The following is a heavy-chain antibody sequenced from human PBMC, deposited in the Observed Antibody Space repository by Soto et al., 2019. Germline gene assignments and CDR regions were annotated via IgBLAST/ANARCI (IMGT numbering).Heavy chain of an antibody. CDR1: GGSISSGGYS. CDR2: IYHSGST. J-gene: IGHJ4*02. CDR3: ASGLVTTLHY. V-gene: IGHV4-30-2*01. Sequence: LTCAVSGGSISSGGYSWSWIRQPPGKGLEWIGYIYHSGSTYYNPSLKSRVTISVDRSKNQFSLKLSSVTAADTAVYYCASGLVTTLHYWGQGTLVTVSS. D-gene: IGHD4-17*01.